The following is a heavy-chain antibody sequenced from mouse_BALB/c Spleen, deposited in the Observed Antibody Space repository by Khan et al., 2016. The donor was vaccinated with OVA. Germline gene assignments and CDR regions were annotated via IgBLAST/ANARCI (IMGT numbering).Heavy chain of an antibody. D-gene: IGHD2-14*01. CDR3: ARSHYYSYGYALDC. CDR1: GYSITSDYA. CDR2: ISSTGST. Sequence: EVKLQESGPGLVKPSQSLSLTCTVTGYSITSDYAWNWIRQFPGNKLEWMGYISSTGSTSYNPSLKSRISITRDTSKNQFFLQLKSVTTEDTATYYCARSHYYSYGYALDCWGRGTSVTVSS. V-gene: IGHV3-2*02. J-gene: IGHJ4*01.